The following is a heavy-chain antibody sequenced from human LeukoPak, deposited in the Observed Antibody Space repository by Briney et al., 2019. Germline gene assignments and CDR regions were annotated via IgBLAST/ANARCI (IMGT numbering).Heavy chain of an antibody. D-gene: IGHD5-12*01. J-gene: IGHJ6*02. CDR3: ARRVATSSPLYYYGMDV. Sequence: PSETLSLTCTVSGGSLSSYYWTWIRQPPGKGLEWIGYIFDSGSTNYSPSLKSRVTISLDTSKNQFSLKLSPVTAADTAVYYCARRVATSSPLYYYGMDVWGQGTTVTVSS. CDR2: IFDSGST. V-gene: IGHV4-59*08. CDR1: GGSLSSYY.